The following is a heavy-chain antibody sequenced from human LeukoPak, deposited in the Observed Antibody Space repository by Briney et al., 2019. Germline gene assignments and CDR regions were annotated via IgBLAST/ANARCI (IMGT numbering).Heavy chain of an antibody. D-gene: IGHD3-10*01. J-gene: IGHJ3*02. V-gene: IGHV3-66*01. CDR1: GFTVSNNY. Sequence: PGGFLRLSCAASGFTVSNNYLHWVRQAPGKGLEWVSVIYSGGTTYYANSVKGRFTISRDNSKNTLYLQMNSLRAEDTAVYYCARENTMIRGVPRAFDIWGQGTMVTVSS. CDR2: IYSGGTT. CDR3: ARENTMIRGVPRAFDI.